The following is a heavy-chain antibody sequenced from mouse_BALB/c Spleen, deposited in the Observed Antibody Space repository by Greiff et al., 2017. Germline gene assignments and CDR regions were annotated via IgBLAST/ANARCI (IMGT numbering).Heavy chain of an antibody. V-gene: IGHV3-2*02. Sequence: EVQLQQSGPGLVKPSQSLSLTCTVTGYSITSDYAWNWIRQFPGNKLEWMGYISYSGSTSYNPSLKSRISITRDTSKNQFFLQLNSVTTEDTATYYCARQPFDGYYLAWFAYWGQGTLVTVSA. CDR2: ISYSGST. D-gene: IGHD2-3*01. J-gene: IGHJ3*01. CDR3: ARQPFDGYYLAWFAY. CDR1: GYSITSDYA.